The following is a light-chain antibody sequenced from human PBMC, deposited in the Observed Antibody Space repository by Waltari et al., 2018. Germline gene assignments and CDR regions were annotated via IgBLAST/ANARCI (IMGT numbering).Light chain of an antibody. Sequence: QSVLTQAPSVSGAPGQRVTISCTGSSSNIGAGYDVHWYQQLPGTAPKLLIYGNNTRPSGVPDRVSGSKSGTSASLAITGLQAEDEADYYCQSYDSSLSSYVFGTGTKVTVL. V-gene: IGLV1-40*01. J-gene: IGLJ1*01. CDR1: SSNIGAGYD. CDR2: GNN. CDR3: QSYDSSLSSYV.